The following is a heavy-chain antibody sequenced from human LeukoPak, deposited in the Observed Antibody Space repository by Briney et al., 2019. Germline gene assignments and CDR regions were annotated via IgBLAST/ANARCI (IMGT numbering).Heavy chain of an antibody. CDR3: ARDGGYSYGHGFDY. Sequence: GGSLRLSCAASGFTFSSYSMNWVRQAPGKGLEWVSSISSSSSYIYYADSVKGRFTISRDNAKNSLYLQINSLRAEDTAVYYCARDGGYSYGHGFDYWGQGTLVTVSS. V-gene: IGHV3-21*01. J-gene: IGHJ4*02. CDR1: GFTFSSYS. D-gene: IGHD5-18*01. CDR2: ISSSSSYI.